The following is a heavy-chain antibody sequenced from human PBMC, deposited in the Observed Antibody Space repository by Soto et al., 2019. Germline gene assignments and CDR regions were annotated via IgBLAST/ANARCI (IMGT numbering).Heavy chain of an antibody. Sequence: GGSLRLSCAASGFTFSSYSMNWVRQAPGKGLEWVSSISSSSSYIYYADSVKGRFTISRDNAKNSLYLQMNSLRAEDTAVYYCARDRYPLPDCSGGSCLIEMSIKTPNWFDPWGQGTLVTVSS. CDR3: ARDRYPLPDCSGGSCLIEMSIKTPNWFDP. CDR1: GFTFSSYS. D-gene: IGHD2-15*01. V-gene: IGHV3-21*01. CDR2: ISSSSSYI. J-gene: IGHJ5*02.